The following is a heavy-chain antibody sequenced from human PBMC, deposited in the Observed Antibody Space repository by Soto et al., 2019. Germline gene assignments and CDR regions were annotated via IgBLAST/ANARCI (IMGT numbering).Heavy chain of an antibody. CDR1: GGTFSSYA. J-gene: IGHJ4*02. D-gene: IGHD2-15*01. V-gene: IGHV1-69*01. CDR3: ARDVGFCSCGSCYEFGY. Sequence: QVQLVQSGAEVKKPGSSVKVSCKASGGTFSSYAISWVRQAPGQGLEWMGGIIPIFGTANYAQKFQGRVTITADESTSTAYMERSSLRSEDTAVYYCARDVGFCSCGSCYEFGYWCQGTLVTVSS. CDR2: IIPIFGTA.